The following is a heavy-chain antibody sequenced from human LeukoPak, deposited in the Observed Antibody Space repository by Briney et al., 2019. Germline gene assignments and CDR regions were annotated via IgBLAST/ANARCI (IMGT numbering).Heavy chain of an antibody. D-gene: IGHD3-22*01. Sequence: KSGGSLGLSCAASEFTFSSFTMNWVRQAPGKGLEWVSSISSSSSYIYYADSVKGRFTISRDNGKNSLYLQMNSLRAEDTAVYYCARDHYYDSSGNYYGGYYFDYWGQGTLVTVSS. CDR2: ISSSSSYI. V-gene: IGHV3-21*01. J-gene: IGHJ4*02. CDR1: EFTFSSFT. CDR3: ARDHYYDSSGNYYGGYYFDY.